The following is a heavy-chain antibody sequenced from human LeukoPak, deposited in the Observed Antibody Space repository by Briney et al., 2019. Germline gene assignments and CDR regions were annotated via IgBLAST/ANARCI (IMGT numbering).Heavy chain of an antibody. V-gene: IGHV4-59*02. Sequence: SETLSLTCTVSGGSVSNYYWSWIRHSPGKGLEWIGYIYYTETSYNPSLKSRVTISADTSKNQFSLKLSSVTAADTAVYYCARATYDSSGYYLDWGQGTLVTVSS. CDR2: IYYTET. CDR1: GGSVSNYY. CDR3: ARATYDSSGYYLD. D-gene: IGHD3-22*01. J-gene: IGHJ4*02.